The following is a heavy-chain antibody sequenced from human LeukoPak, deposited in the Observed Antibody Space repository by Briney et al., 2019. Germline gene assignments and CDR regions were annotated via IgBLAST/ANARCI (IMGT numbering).Heavy chain of an antibody. CDR1: GGSISSYY. Sequence: PSETLSLTCTVSGGSISSYYWRWLRQPAGKGLEWIGRIYTSGSTNYNPSLKSRVTMSVDTSKNQFSLKLSSVTAADTAVYYCARVSDYAHNWFDPWGQGTLVTVSS. CDR2: IYTSGST. CDR3: ARVSDYAHNWFDP. V-gene: IGHV4-4*07. J-gene: IGHJ5*02. D-gene: IGHD5-12*01.